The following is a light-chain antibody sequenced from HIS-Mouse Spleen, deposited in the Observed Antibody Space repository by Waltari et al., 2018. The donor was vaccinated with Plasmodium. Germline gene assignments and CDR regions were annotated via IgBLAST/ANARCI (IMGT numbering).Light chain of an antibody. V-gene: IGLV2-23*03. Sequence: QSALTQPASVSGSPGQSITIPCPGTSSAVGSYNLVSWYQQPPGKAPKLMIYEGSKRPSGVSNRFSGSKSGNTASLTISGLQAEDEADYYCCSYAGSSTFVFGGGTKLTVL. CDR1: SSAVGSYNL. CDR3: CSYAGSSTFV. J-gene: IGLJ3*02. CDR2: EGS.